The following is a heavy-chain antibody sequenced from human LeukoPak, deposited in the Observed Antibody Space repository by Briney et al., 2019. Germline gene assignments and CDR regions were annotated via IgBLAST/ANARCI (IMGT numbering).Heavy chain of an antibody. V-gene: IGHV3-64*01. D-gene: IGHD1-26*01. J-gene: IGHJ4*02. Sequence: SGGSLRLSCAASGLTFSSYAMHWVRQAPGKGLEYVSVISSNGGSTYYANSVKGRFTISRDNSKNTLYLQMGSLRAEDMAVYYCARGGPFQWELLVYWGQGTLVTVSS. CDR3: ARGGPFQWELLVY. CDR2: ISSNGGST. CDR1: GLTFSSYA.